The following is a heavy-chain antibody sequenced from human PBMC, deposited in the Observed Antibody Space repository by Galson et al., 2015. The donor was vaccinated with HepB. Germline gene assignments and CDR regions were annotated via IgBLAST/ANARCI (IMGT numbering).Heavy chain of an antibody. Sequence: SVKVSCKASGYTFTSYYMHWVRQAPRQGLEWMGIINPSGGSTSYAQKFQGRVTMTRDTSTSTVYMELSSLRSEDTAVYYCARDLDTAMVGLSYYYGMDVWGQGTTVTVSS. V-gene: IGHV1-46*01. CDR2: INPSGGST. D-gene: IGHD5-18*01. CDR3: ARDLDTAMVGLSYYYGMDV. J-gene: IGHJ6*02. CDR1: GYTFTSYY.